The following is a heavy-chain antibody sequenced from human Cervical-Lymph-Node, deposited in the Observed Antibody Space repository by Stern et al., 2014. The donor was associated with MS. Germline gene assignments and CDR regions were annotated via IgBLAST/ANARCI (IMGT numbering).Heavy chain of an antibody. CDR1: GGTFSTFD. Sequence: QVQLVQSGAEVKKPGSSMKVSCKASGGTFSTFDIIWVRQAPGQGLVLLGGISPLFGTTNYVQKFQGRVTMTADESTSTAYMELNSLRSEDTAVYYCARHQGGIAANWGQGTLVTVSS. CDR2: ISPLFGTT. CDR3: ARHQGGIAAN. D-gene: IGHD6-13*01. V-gene: IGHV1-69*01. J-gene: IGHJ4*02.